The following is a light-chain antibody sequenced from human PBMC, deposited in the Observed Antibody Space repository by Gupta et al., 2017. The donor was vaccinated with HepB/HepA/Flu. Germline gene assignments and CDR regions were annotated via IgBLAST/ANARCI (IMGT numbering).Light chain of an antibody. CDR3: QQLNSYPLT. CDR2: AAS. J-gene: IGKJ3*01. Sequence: DIQSTQSPSFLSASVGDRVTITCRASQGISSYLAWYQQKPGKAHKLLIYAASTLQSGVPSRFSGSGSGTEFTLTISSLQPEDFATYYCQQLNSYPLTFGPGTKVDIK. CDR1: QGISSY. V-gene: IGKV1-9*01.